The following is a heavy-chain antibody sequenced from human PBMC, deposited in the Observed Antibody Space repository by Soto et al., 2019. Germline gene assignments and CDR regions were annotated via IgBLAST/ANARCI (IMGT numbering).Heavy chain of an antibody. CDR1: GGTFGSYA. V-gene: IGHV1-69*13. CDR2: IIPIFSTP. J-gene: IGHJ2*01. CDR3: ARGMITFGGVISNWYFDL. D-gene: IGHD3-16*02. Sequence: GASVKVSCKTSGGTFGSYAISWVRQAPGQGLEWMGGIIPIFSTPNYAQKFQGRVTITADESTSTAYMELSSLRSEDTAVYYCARGMITFGGVISNWYFDLWGRGTLVTVSS.